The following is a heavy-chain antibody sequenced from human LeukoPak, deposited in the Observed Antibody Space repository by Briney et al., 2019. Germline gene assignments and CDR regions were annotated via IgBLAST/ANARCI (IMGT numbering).Heavy chain of an antibody. CDR1: GFTFSSYS. V-gene: IGHV3-21*01. Sequence: GGSLRLSCAASGFTFSSYSMNWVRKAPGKGLEWVSSISSSSSYICYADSVKGRFTISRDNAKNSLYLQMNSLRAEDTAVYYCASTATAMVYFDYWGQGTLVTVSS. CDR2: ISSSSSYI. J-gene: IGHJ4*02. D-gene: IGHD5-18*01. CDR3: ASTATAMVYFDY.